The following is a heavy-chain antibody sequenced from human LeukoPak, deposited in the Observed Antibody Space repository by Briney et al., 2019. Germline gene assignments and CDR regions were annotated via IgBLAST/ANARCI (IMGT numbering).Heavy chain of an antibody. J-gene: IGHJ4*02. V-gene: IGHV3-30*04. CDR2: ISYDGRNK. CDR1: GFTLRSYA. CDR3: AREQGYCSSTSCYKPFDY. D-gene: IGHD2-2*02. Sequence: QLGGSLRLSCAASGFTLRSYAMHWVRQAPGKGLEWVAVISYDGRNKYNADSVKGRFTISRDNSKNTLYLQMNSLRAEDTAVYYCAREQGYCSSTSCYKPFDYWGQGTLVTVSS.